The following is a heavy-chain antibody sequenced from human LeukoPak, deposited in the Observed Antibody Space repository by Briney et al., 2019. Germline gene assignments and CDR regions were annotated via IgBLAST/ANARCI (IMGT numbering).Heavy chain of an antibody. J-gene: IGHJ5*02. D-gene: IGHD5-18*01. CDR1: GGSISSGGYY. CDR2: IYYSGST. CDR3: ARGSDTAMETYNWFDP. Sequence: SETLSLTCTVSGGSISSGGYYRSWTRQHPGKGLEWIGYIYYSGSTYYNPSLKSRVTISVDTSKNQFSLKLSSVTAADTAVYYCARGSDTAMETYNWFDPWGQGTLVTVSS. V-gene: IGHV4-31*03.